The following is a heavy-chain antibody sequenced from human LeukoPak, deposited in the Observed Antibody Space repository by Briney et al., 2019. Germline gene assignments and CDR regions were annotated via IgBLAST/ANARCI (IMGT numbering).Heavy chain of an antibody. V-gene: IGHV1-69*04. Sequence: GASVKVSCKASGGTFSSYAISWVRQAPGQGLEWMGRIIPIFGIANYAQKFQGRVTITADKSTSTAYMELSSLRSEDTAVYYCASVRGNIVGALPSDAFDIWGQGTMVTVSS. CDR1: GGTFSSYA. CDR2: IIPIFGIA. CDR3: ASVRGNIVGALPSDAFDI. J-gene: IGHJ3*02. D-gene: IGHD1-26*01.